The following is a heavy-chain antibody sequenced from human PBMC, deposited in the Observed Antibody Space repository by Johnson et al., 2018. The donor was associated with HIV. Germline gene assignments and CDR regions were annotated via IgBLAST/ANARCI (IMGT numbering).Heavy chain of an antibody. CDR2: IKSNK. CDR1: GFTFSNAW. Sequence: EQLVESGGGLVQPGGSLRLSCAASGFTFSNAWMSWVRQAPGKGLEWVGRIKSNKYYADSVKGRFTISRDNSKNTLYLQMNSLRAEDTAVYYCASWGVGSSWNHDAFDIWGQGTMVTVSS. V-gene: IGHV3-66*02. D-gene: IGHD6-13*01. J-gene: IGHJ3*02. CDR3: ASWGVGSSWNHDAFDI.